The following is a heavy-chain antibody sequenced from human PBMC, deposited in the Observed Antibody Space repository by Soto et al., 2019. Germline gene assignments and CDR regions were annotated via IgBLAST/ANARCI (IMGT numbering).Heavy chain of an antibody. CDR3: ARIHGPSGNYDLDV. D-gene: IGHD5-12*01. Sequence: GGSLRLSCAASGFTFSSYAMHWVRQAPGKGLEWVAVISYDGSNKYYADSVKGRFTISRDNSKNTLYLQMTNVDPVDTATYYCARIHGPSGNYDLDVWGQGTLVTVSS. CDR2: ISYDGSNK. CDR1: GFTFSSYA. J-gene: IGHJ4*02. V-gene: IGHV3-30-3*01.